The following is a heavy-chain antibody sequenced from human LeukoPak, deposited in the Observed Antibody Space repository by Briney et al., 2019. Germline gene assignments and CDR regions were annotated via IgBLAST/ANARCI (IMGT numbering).Heavy chain of an antibody. J-gene: IGHJ6*02. Sequence: SETLSLTCTVSGGSITSNYWSWIRQPPGKGLEWIGYAYYNGRANYNPSLKSRLTISVDTSKNQFSLNLSSVTAADTAVYYCAREVSPSDHYYYYGVDVWGRGTTATVSS. D-gene: IGHD5/OR15-5a*01. CDR2: AYYNGRA. CDR3: AREVSPSDHYYYYGVDV. V-gene: IGHV4-59*01. CDR1: GGSITSNY.